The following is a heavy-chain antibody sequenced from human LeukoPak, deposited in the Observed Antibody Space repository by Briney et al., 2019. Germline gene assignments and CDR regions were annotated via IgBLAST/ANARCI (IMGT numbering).Heavy chain of an antibody. CDR1: GFTFDDYG. J-gene: IGHJ4*02. D-gene: IGHD6-6*01. V-gene: IGHV3-20*04. Sequence: GGSLRLSCAASGFTFDDYGMSWVRQAPGKWLEWVSGINWNGGSTGYADSVKGRFTISRDNAKNSLYLQMNSLRAEDTALYYCARDGGPLSIAAPPRFDYWRQGTLVTVSS. CDR2: INWNGGST. CDR3: ARDGGPLSIAAPPRFDY.